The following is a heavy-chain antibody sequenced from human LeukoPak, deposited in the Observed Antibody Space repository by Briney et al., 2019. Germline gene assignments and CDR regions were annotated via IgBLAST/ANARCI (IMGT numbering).Heavy chain of an antibody. Sequence: GGSLRLSCSASGFIFSNYAMHWVRQAPGKGLEFVSAIDQGGSTYYGDSVKGRFTISRDNSKNTLYLQMSSLRAEETAVYYCVRKQQPDYWGQGTLVTVSS. CDR1: GFIFSNYA. D-gene: IGHD6-13*01. J-gene: IGHJ4*02. CDR3: VRKQQPDY. V-gene: IGHV3-64D*09. CDR2: IDQGGST.